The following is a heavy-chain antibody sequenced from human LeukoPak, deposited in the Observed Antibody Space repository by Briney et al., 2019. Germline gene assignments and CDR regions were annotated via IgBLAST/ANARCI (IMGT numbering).Heavy chain of an antibody. CDR1: GYTFTGYY. J-gene: IGHJ3*02. CDR2: INPNRGGT. V-gene: IGHV1-2*02. D-gene: IGHD2-2*01. Sequence: GASVKVSCQASGYTFTGYYMHWVRPAPGEGLEWMGWINPNRGGTNYAQKFQGRVTMTRNTSISTPYMDLSRLRSDDTAVYYCARDLDMSSFVPAADYAFDIWGQGTMVTVSS. CDR3: ARDLDMSSFVPAADYAFDI.